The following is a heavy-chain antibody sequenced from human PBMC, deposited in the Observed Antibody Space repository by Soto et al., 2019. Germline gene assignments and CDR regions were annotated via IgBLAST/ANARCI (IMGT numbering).Heavy chain of an antibody. CDR3: ARHVTPGSIITGTTFDY. Sequence: TSETLSLTCTVSGGSISSSSYYWGWIRQPPGKGLEWIGSIYYSGSTYYNPSLKSRVTISVDTSKNQFSLKLSSVTAADTAVYYCARHVTPGSIITGTTFDYWGQGTLVTVSS. V-gene: IGHV4-39*01. CDR2: IYYSGST. CDR1: GGSISSSSYY. D-gene: IGHD1-20*01. J-gene: IGHJ4*02.